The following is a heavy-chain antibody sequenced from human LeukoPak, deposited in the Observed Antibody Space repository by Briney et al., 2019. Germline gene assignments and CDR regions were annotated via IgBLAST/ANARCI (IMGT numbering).Heavy chain of an antibody. J-gene: IGHJ4*02. CDR1: GFTFDDYA. CDR3: AKDIGYCGSYPDFDY. V-gene: IGHV3-9*01. D-gene: IGHD1-26*01. Sequence: GRSLRLSCAASGFTFDDYAMHWVRQAPGKGLEWVSGISWNSGSIGYADSVKGRFTISRDNAKNSLYLQMNSLRAEDTALYYCAKDIGYCGSYPDFDYWGQGTLVTVSS. CDR2: ISWNSGSI.